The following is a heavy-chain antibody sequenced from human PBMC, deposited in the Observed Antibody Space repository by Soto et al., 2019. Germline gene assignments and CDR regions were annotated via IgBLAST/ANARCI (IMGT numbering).Heavy chain of an antibody. Sequence: SVKVSCKASGFTFTSSAMQWVRQARGQRLEWIGWIVVGSGNTNYAQKFQERVTISRDNAKNSLYLQMNSLRAEDTAVYYCARYDSSGYYWPYYYYGMDVWGQGTTVTVSS. CDR1: GFTFTSSA. D-gene: IGHD3-22*01. CDR3: ARYDSSGYYWPYYYYGMDV. V-gene: IGHV1-58*02. J-gene: IGHJ6*02. CDR2: IVVGSGNT.